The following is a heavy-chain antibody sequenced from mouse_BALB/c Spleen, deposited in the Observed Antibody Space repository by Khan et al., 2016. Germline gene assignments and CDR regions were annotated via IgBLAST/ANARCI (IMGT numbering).Heavy chain of an antibody. CDR1: GYTFSYYW. Sequence: QVQLKESGAELMKPGASVKLSCTATGYTFSYYWIEWVKQRPGHGLEWIGDILPGSGKSNFNDKVKGKATFTADTSSNTAYMQLSSLTSEDSAVYYCARAWYSMDYWGQGTSVTVSS. CDR2: ILPGSGKS. CDR3: ARAWYSMDY. J-gene: IGHJ4*01. V-gene: IGHV1-9*01.